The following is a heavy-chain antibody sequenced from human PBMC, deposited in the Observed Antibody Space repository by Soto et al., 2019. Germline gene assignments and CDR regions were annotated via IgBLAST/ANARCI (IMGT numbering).Heavy chain of an antibody. CDR2: IWYEGSNK. CDR1: GFTFSSYG. Sequence: QVQLVESGGGVVQPGRSLRLSCAASGFTFSSYGMHWVRQAPGKGLELVAVIWYEGSNKYYADSVKGRFTISRDTSKNTLYLQMNSLRAEDTAVYYCARVTDSTPSDWGQGTLVTVSS. J-gene: IGHJ4*02. V-gene: IGHV3-33*01. D-gene: IGHD3-22*01. CDR3: ARVTDSTPSD.